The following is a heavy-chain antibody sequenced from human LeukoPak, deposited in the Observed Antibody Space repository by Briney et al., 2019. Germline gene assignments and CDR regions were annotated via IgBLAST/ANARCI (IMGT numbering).Heavy chain of an antibody. CDR3: ARVGTGSYYATLDYYYYYYMDV. Sequence: PGGSLRLSCAASGFTFSSYWMSWVRQAPGKGLEWVAIIKQDGSEKYYVDPVKGRFTISRDNAKNSLYLQMNSLRAEDTAVYYCARVGTGSYYATLDYYYYYYMDVWGKGTTVTVSS. J-gene: IGHJ6*03. D-gene: IGHD1-26*01. CDR2: IKQDGSEK. CDR1: GFTFSSYW. V-gene: IGHV3-7*01.